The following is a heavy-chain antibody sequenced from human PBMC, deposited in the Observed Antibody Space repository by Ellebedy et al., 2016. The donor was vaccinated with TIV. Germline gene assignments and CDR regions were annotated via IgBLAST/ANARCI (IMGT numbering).Heavy chain of an antibody. Sequence: GESLKISCAASGFTFSYSWMHWVRQAPGKGLVWVSRISREGDITNYADSVKGRFTISRDNAKNTLYLQMNSLRAEDTAVYYCARGGGCGSGDCWAFDYWGQGTLVTVSS. CDR1: GFTFSYSW. CDR3: ARGGGCGSGDCWAFDY. D-gene: IGHD2-21*02. V-gene: IGHV3-74*01. CDR2: ISREGDIT. J-gene: IGHJ4*02.